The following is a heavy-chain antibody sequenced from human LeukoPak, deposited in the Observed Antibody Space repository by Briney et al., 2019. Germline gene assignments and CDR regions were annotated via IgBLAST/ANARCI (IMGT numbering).Heavy chain of an antibody. Sequence: GGSLRLSCAASGFTFSNYKMNWVRQAPGKGLEWVSYISSSRSIIYSSDSVKGRFTISRDNAKNSLYPQMNSLRAEDTAVYYCARDFGYFWGQGTLVTVSS. CDR2: ISSSRSII. D-gene: IGHD3-10*01. J-gene: IGHJ4*02. V-gene: IGHV3-48*03. CDR3: ARDFGYF. CDR1: GFTFSNYK.